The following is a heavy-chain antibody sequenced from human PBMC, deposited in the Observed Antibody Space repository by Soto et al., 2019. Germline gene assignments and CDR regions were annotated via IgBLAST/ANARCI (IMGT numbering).Heavy chain of an antibody. V-gene: IGHV4-30-2*01. CDR1: GGSITSGXTXX. J-gene: IGHJ5*02. D-gene: IGHD3-10*01. CDR3: ARAVTPYFGTWFDP. Sequence: QLQLQESGSGLVKPSQTXSLTCAVSGGSITSGXTXXXXWXXXPPGKGLEWIGSISHTGSTSYNPSLKSRVSMSVDKSKNQFSLKLSSVTAADMAVYYCARAVTPYFGTWFDPWGQGTLVTVSS. CDR2: ISHTGST.